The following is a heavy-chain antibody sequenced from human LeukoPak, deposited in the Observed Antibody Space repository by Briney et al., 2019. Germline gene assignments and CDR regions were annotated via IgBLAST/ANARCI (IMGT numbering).Heavy chain of an antibody. V-gene: IGHV3-53*01. CDR1: GFTVSAYA. CDR2: IYSGGST. Sequence: GGSLRLSCAASGFTVSAYAMAWVRQAPGKGLEWVSLIYSGGSTYYADSVKGRFSISRDNSKNTLYLQMNSLRAEDTAVYYCARSSGYSYGYEKFDYWGQGTLVTVSS. D-gene: IGHD5-18*01. J-gene: IGHJ4*02. CDR3: ARSSGYSYGYEKFDY.